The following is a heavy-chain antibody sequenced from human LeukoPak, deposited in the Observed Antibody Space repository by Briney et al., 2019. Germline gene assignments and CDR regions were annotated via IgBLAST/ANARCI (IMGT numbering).Heavy chain of an antibody. CDR3: ARSAR. J-gene: IGHJ4*02. CDR2: INQNGSAQ. CDR1: GVTSGTSW. V-gene: IGHV3-7*01. Sequence: RGSLRLSCAASGVTSGTSWMSWVRQAPGKGVEWVANINQNGSAQYYVDSVKGRFTIYSDNAKSSLYLKMNSLSAEVTAVYYCARSARWGQGTLVAVSS.